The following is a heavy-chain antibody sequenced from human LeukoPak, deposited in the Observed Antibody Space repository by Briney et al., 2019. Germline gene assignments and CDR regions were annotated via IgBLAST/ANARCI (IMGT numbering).Heavy chain of an antibody. D-gene: IGHD3-22*01. CDR3: ARQVRLLLQYYFDY. V-gene: IGHV4-39*01. J-gene: IGHJ4*02. Sequence: PSETLSLTCTVSGSSISSSSYYWGWIRQPPGKGLEWIGSIYYSGSTYYNPSLKSRITISVDTSKNQFSLKLSSVTAADKAVYYCARQVRLLLQYYFDYWGQGTLVTVSS. CDR1: GSSISSSSYY. CDR2: IYYSGST.